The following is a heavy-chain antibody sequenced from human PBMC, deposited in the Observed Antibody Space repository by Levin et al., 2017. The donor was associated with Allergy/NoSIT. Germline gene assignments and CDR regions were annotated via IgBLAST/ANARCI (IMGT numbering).Heavy chain of an antibody. J-gene: IGHJ4*01. CDR2: IYYGGST. Sequence: SETLSLTCTVSGGSINNYYWNWIRQPPGKGLEWIGSIYYGGSTNYNPSLKSRVIISVDTSKNQVSLKLSSVTAADTAVYYCARSFRYCSGGSCYPIPDYWGQEPWSPSPQ. V-gene: IGHV4-59*08. D-gene: IGHD2-15*01. CDR1: GGSINNYY. CDR3: ARSFRYCSGGSCYPIPDY.